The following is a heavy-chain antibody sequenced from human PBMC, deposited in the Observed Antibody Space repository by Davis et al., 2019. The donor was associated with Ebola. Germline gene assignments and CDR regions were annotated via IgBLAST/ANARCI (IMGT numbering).Heavy chain of an antibody. Sequence: GESLKISCAASGFTFSGSAIHWVRQASGEGLEWLGRIRSKANSYATAYAASVKGRFTISRDDSKNTAYLQMNSLKTEDTAVYYCTSTPYREVVPAADVDYWGQGTLVTVSS. CDR1: GFTFSGSA. CDR3: TSTPYREVVPAADVDY. V-gene: IGHV3-73*01. D-gene: IGHD2-2*01. J-gene: IGHJ4*02. CDR2: IRSKANSYAT.